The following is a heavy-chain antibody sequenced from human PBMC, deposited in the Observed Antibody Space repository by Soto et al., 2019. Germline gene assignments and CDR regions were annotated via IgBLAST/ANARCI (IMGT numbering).Heavy chain of an antibody. J-gene: IGHJ2*01. V-gene: IGHV4-61*03. Sequence: QVQLHESGPGLVKPSETLSLSSSVSGDSVSSPRLXXXWXXXXXXXGLEWIGFVYNTGSTNYDTSHQGRVAFSLDKSQNVFSLTLTSITTADTGVYYCARGRGGPHFYLHTWGRGTLVTVSS. CDR3: ARGRGGPHFYLHT. D-gene: IGHD6-25*01. CDR1: GDSVSSPRLX. CDR2: VYNTGST.